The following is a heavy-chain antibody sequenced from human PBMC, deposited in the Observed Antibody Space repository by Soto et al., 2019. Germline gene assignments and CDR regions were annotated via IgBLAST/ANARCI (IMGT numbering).Heavy chain of an antibody. CDR3: ASRTYYYYGLDV. CDR2: VYHTGNA. CDR1: GGSITSPGYS. V-gene: IGHV4-30-2*01. Sequence: SETLSLTCTVSGGSITSPGYSWSWIRQPPGKALEWIGYVYHTGNAYPKPSLKSRVTISLDRSKNQFSLRMTSVTAADTALYYCASRTYYYYGLDVWGQGTTVTV. J-gene: IGHJ6*02.